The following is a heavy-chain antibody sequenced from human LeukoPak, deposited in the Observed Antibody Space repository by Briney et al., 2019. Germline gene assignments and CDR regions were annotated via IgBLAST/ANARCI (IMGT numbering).Heavy chain of an antibody. V-gene: IGHV4-61*02. Sequence: SQTLSLTCTVSGGSISSGSYYWSWIRQPAGKGLEWIGRIYTSGSTNYNPSLKSRVTMSVDTSKNQFSLKLSSVTAADTAVYYCARADAIFGVVITHDAFDIWGQGTMVTVSS. D-gene: IGHD3-3*01. CDR2: IYTSGST. CDR1: GGSISSGSYY. J-gene: IGHJ3*02. CDR3: ARADAIFGVVITHDAFDI.